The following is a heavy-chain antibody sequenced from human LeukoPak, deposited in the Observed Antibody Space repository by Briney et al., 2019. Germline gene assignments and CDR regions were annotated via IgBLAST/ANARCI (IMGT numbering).Heavy chain of an antibody. CDR2: ISSSSSYI. Sequence: GGSLRLSCAASGFTFSSYSMNWVRQAPGKGLEWVSSISSSSSYIYYADSVKDRFTISRDNAKNSLYLQMNSLRAEDTAVYYCARDRGPVAFDIWGQGTMVTVSS. CDR3: ARDRGPVAFDI. J-gene: IGHJ3*02. V-gene: IGHV3-21*01. CDR1: GFTFSSYS. D-gene: IGHD3-10*01.